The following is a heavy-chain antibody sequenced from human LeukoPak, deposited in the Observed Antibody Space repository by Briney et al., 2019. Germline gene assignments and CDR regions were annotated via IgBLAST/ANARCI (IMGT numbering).Heavy chain of an antibody. J-gene: IGHJ4*02. CDR2: IYYSGST. CDR3: ASPDYYDSSGPY. Sequence: SETLSLTCTVSGGSISSSSYYWGWIRQPPGKGLEWIGSIYYSGSTYYNPSLKSRVTISVGTSKNQFSLKLSSVTAADTAVYYCASPDYYDSSGPYWGQGTLVTVSS. CDR1: GGSISSSSYY. D-gene: IGHD3-22*01. V-gene: IGHV4-39*01.